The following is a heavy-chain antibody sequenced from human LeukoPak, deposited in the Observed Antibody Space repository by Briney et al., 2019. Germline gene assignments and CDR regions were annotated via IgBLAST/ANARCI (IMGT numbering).Heavy chain of an antibody. CDR3: ARSRLTGTTRWFDP. Sequence: SVXVSCKASGGTFSSYAISWVRQAPGQGLEWMGGIIPIFGTANYAQKLQGRVTMTTDTSTSTAYMELRSLRSDDTAVYYCARSRLTGTTRWFDPWGQGTLVTVSS. CDR1: GGTFSSYA. CDR2: IIPIFGTA. V-gene: IGHV1-69*05. D-gene: IGHD1-7*01. J-gene: IGHJ5*02.